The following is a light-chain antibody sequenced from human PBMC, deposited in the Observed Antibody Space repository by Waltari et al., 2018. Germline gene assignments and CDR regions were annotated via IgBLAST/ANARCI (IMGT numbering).Light chain of an antibody. J-gene: IGLJ3*02. CDR1: NSNIGGNS. Sequence: QSVLTQPPSVSGTPGQRVTISCSGSNSNIGGNSVNWYQQLPGKAPNLLIYNANQGPPGVPDRFSASKSGTSASLAITGRQSEDEADYYCAVWDDSLGGVFGGGTKLTVL. CDR2: NAN. V-gene: IGLV1-44*01. CDR3: AVWDDSLGGV.